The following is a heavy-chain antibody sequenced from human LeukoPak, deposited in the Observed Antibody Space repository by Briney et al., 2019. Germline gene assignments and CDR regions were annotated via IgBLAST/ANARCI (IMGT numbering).Heavy chain of an antibody. CDR3: ASPYSSDLGTDY. CDR1: GGSISSYY. CDR2: IYISGTI. D-gene: IGHD6-19*01. V-gene: IGHV4-4*07. J-gene: IGHJ4*02. Sequence: SETLSLTCTVSGGSISSYYWSWIRQPAGKGLEWIGRIYISGTINYNPSLKSRVTMSVDTSKNQFSLKLSSVTAADTAVYYCASPYSSDLGTDYWGQGTLVTVSS.